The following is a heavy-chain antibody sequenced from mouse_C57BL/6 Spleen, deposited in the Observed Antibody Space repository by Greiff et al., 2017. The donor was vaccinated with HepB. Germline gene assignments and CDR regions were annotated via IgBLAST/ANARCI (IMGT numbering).Heavy chain of an antibody. CDR3: ARRTVVAKGY. Sequence: VKLVESGAELARPGASVKLSCKASGYTFTSYGISWVKQRTGQGLEWIGEIYPRSGNTYYNEKFKGKATLTADKSSSTAYMELRSLTSEDSAVYFCARRTVVAKGYWGQGTTLTVSS. D-gene: IGHD1-1*01. CDR1: GYTFTSYG. CDR2: IYPRSGNT. J-gene: IGHJ2*01. V-gene: IGHV1-81*01.